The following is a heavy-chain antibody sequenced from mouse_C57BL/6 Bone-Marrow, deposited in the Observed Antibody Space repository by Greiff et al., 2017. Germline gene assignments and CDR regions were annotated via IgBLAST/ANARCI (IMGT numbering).Heavy chain of an antibody. Sequence: DVMLVESGGGLVQPKGSLKLSCAASGFSFNTYAMNWVRQAPGKGLEWVARIRSKSNNYATYYADSVKDRFTISRDDSESMLYLQMNNLKTEDTAMYYCGRRDGSRGRFAYWGQGTLVTVSA. CDR3: GRRDGSRGRFAY. D-gene: IGHD1-1*01. CDR1: GFSFNTYA. V-gene: IGHV10-1*01. CDR2: IRSKSNNYAT. J-gene: IGHJ3*01.